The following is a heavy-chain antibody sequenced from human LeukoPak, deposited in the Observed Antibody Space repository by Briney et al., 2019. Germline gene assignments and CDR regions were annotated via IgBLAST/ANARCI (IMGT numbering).Heavy chain of an antibody. D-gene: IGHD3-3*01. V-gene: IGHV3-49*03. Sequence: GRSLRLSCTASGFTFGDYVMSWFRLAPGKGLEWVGFIRSKAYGGTTEYAASVKGRFIISRDDSKSIAYLQMYSLKSEDTAVYYCTRGSDTIFGVSRDGFDYWGQGTLVTVSS. CDR2: IRSKAYGGTT. J-gene: IGHJ4*02. CDR3: TRGSDTIFGVSRDGFDY. CDR1: GFTFGDYV.